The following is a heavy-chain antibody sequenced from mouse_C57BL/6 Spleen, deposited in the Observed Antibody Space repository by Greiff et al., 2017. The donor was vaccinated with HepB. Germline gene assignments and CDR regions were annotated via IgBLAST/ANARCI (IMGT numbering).Heavy chain of an antibody. J-gene: IGHJ2*01. CDR2: ISNGGGST. V-gene: IGHV5-12*01. CDR3: ARHHFDY. Sequence: DVQLVESGGGLVQPGGSLKLSCAASGFTFSDYYMYWVRQTPEKRLEWVAYISNGGGSTYYPDTVKGRFTISRDNAKNTLYLQMSRLKSEDTAMYYCARHHFDYWGQGTTLTVSS. CDR1: GFTFSDYY.